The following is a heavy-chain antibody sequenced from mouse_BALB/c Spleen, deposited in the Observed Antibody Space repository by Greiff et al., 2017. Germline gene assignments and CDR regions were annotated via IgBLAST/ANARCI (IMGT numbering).Heavy chain of an antibody. CDR2: ISSGGSYT. D-gene: IGHD1-2*01. V-gene: IGHV5-6-4*01. Sequence: EVKLVESGGGLVKPGGSLKLSCAASGFTFSSYTMSWVRQTPEKRLEWVATISSGGSYTYYPDSVKGRFTISRDNAKNTLYLQMSSLKSEDTAMYYCARHYGFAYWGQGTLVTVSA. CDR3: ARHYGFAY. CDR1: GFTFSSYT. J-gene: IGHJ3*01.